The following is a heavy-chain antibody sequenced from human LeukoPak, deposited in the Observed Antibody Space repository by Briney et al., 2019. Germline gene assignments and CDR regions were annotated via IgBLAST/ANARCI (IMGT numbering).Heavy chain of an antibody. CDR1: GYSFTNYW. CDR3: ARRSHTAAAGQIFDY. Sequence: GESLKISCKGSGYSFTNYWIGWVRQMPGKGLEWMAIIYPGDSGTRYSPSFQGQVTISADKSINTAYLQWNSLKASDTAMYYCARRSHTAAAGQIFDYWGQGTLVAVSS. V-gene: IGHV5-51*01. D-gene: IGHD6-13*01. J-gene: IGHJ4*02. CDR2: IYPGDSGT.